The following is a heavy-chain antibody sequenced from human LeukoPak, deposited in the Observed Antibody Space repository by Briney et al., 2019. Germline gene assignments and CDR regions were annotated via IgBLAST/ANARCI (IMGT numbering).Heavy chain of an antibody. Sequence: SGGSLRLSCAASGFTFSNAWMSWVRQAPGKGLEWVGRIKSKTDGGTTDYAAPVKGRFTISRDDSKNTLYLQMNSLKTEDTAVYYCTTYCAGDCYGYWGQGTLVTVSS. CDR3: TTYCAGDCYGY. V-gene: IGHV3-15*01. J-gene: IGHJ4*02. D-gene: IGHD2-21*02. CDR2: IKSKTDGGTT. CDR1: GFTFSNAW.